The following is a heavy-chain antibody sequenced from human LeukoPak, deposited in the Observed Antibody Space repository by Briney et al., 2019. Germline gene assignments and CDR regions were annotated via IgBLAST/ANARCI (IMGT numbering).Heavy chain of an antibody. J-gene: IGHJ4*02. Sequence: PGGSLRLSCAASGFTFSDYYMSWIRQAPGKGLEWVSYISSSGSTIYYAGSVKGRFTISRDNAKNSLYLQMNSLRAEDTAVYYCARADPAGYCSSTSCYSFDYWGQGTLVTVSS. CDR3: ARADPAGYCSSTSCYSFDY. D-gene: IGHD2-2*02. CDR2: ISSSGSTI. CDR1: GFTFSDYY. V-gene: IGHV3-11*01.